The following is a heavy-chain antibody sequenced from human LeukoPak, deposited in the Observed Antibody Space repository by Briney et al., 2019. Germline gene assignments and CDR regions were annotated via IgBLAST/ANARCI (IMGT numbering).Heavy chain of an antibody. J-gene: IGHJ3*02. CDR3: ARCSDPYYYDSSGYSGRAFDI. CDR2: IYPGDSDT. D-gene: IGHD3-22*01. Sequence: GESLKISCKVSGYSFTSYWIGWGRQMPGKSLEWMGIIYPGDSDTRYSPSFQGQVTISADKSIRIAYLQWSSLKASDNAMYYCARCSDPYYYDSSGYSGRAFDIWGQGTMVTVSS. V-gene: IGHV5-51*01. CDR1: GYSFTSYW.